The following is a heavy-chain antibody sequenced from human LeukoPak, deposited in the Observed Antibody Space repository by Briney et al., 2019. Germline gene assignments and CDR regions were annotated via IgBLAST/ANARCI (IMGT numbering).Heavy chain of an antibody. CDR2: ISSRSAYI. V-gene: IGHV3-21*01. CDR1: GFTFSSFG. D-gene: IGHD3-16*01. J-gene: IGHJ4*02. Sequence: GGSLRLSCAASGFTFSSFGMNWVRQAPGKGLEWVSSISSRSAYIYYADSMKGRFTISRDNAKNSLYLQMNSLRAEDTAVYYCARITRGFDSWGQGTLVTVSS. CDR3: ARITRGFDS.